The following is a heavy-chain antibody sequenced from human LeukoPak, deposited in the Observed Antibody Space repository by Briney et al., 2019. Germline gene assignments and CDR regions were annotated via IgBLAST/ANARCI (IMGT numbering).Heavy chain of an antibody. CDR1: GFIFSSRW. D-gene: IGHD4-17*01. V-gene: IGHV3-7*01. CDR2: INQDGSDK. Sequence: GGSLRLSCAASGFIFSSRWMSWARQAPGKGLEWVASINQDGSDKRHADSVRGRFTISRDNAKNSLSLQVNSPRAEDTAIYYCATLKDAVTTFDNWGQGTLVTVSS. J-gene: IGHJ4*02. CDR3: ATLKDAVTTFDN.